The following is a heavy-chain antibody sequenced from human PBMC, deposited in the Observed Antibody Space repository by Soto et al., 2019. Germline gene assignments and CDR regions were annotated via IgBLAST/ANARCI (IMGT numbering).Heavy chain of an antibody. CDR2: ISWNSGSI. D-gene: IGHD3-3*01. Sequence: EVQLVESGGGLVQPGRSLRLSCAASGFTFDDYAMHWVRQAPGKGLEWVSGISWNSGSICYADSVKGRFTISRDNAKNSLYLQMNSLRAEDTALYYCAKDRLEWLQFDYWGQGTLVTVSS. J-gene: IGHJ4*02. V-gene: IGHV3-9*01. CDR3: AKDRLEWLQFDY. CDR1: GFTFDDYA.